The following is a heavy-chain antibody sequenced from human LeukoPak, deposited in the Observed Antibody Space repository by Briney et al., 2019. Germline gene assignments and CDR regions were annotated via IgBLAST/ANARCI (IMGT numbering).Heavy chain of an antibody. CDR3: VPEYCSGGSCYFSGD. CDR2: IYYSGST. J-gene: IGHJ4*02. Sequence: KPSETLSLTCTVSGGSISSSSYHWGWIRQPPGKGLEWIGNIYYSGSTYYNPSLKSRVTIAVDTSKNQFSLKLSSVTAADTAVYYCVPEYCSGGSCYFSGDWGQGTLVTVSS. CDR1: GGSISSSSYH. D-gene: IGHD2-15*01. V-gene: IGHV4-39*01.